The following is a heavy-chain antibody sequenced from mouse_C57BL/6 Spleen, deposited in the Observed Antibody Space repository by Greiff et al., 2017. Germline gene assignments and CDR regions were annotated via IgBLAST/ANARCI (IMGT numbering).Heavy chain of an antibody. CDR2: ISGGGGNT. CDR1: GFTFSSYT. J-gene: IGHJ1*03. V-gene: IGHV5-9*01. D-gene: IGHD1-1*01. CDR3: ARTYYYGSSPYWYFDV. Sequence: DVQLVESGGGLVKPGGSLKLSCAASGFTFSSYTMSWVRQTPEKRLEWVATISGGGGNTYYPDSVKGRFTISRDNAKNTLYLQMSSLRSEDTALYYCARTYYYGSSPYWYFDVWGTGTTVTVSS.